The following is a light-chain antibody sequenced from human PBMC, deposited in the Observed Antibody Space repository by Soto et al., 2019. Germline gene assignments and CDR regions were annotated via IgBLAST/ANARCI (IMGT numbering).Light chain of an antibody. J-gene: IGKJ1*01. Sequence: DIQMTQSPSTLSASVGDRVTITCRASQSINSWLAWYQQKPGKAPKLLIYKASSLESGVPSRFSGSGSGTEFTLTISSLQPDDFATYYCQPYITYPWTFGQGTKVEIK. CDR1: QSINSW. CDR3: QPYITYPWT. V-gene: IGKV1-5*03. CDR2: KAS.